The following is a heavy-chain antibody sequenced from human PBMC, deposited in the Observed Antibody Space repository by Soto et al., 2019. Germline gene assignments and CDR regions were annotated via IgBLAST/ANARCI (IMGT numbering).Heavy chain of an antibody. CDR3: ARRSSSLVGAFDI. J-gene: IGHJ3*02. CDR1: GGSISSSNW. D-gene: IGHD6-13*01. CDR2: IYHSGST. V-gene: IGHV4-4*02. Sequence: KPSETLSLTCAVSGGSISSSNWWSWVRQPPGKGLEWIGEIYHSGSTNYNPSLKSRVTISVDKSKNQFSLKLSSVTAADTAVYYCARRSSSLVGAFDIWGQGTMVTVSS.